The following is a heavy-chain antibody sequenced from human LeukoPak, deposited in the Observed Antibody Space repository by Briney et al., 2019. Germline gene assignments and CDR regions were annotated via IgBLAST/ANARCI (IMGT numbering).Heavy chain of an antibody. Sequence: PGGSLRLSCAASEFSFSSYWMSWVRQAPGKGLEWVANIRQDGGEKYYLDSVKGRFTVSGDNAKNSLYLQMNSLRAEDTAVYYCARLGARQILEYWGQGTLVTVSS. CDR2: IRQDGGEK. J-gene: IGHJ4*02. D-gene: IGHD4-17*01. CDR3: ARLGARQILEY. V-gene: IGHV3-7*01. CDR1: EFSFSSYW.